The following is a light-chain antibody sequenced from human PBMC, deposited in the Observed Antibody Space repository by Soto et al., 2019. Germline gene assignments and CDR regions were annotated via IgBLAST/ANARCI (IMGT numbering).Light chain of an antibody. CDR2: EVS. CDR3: GSYTTTYVRI. V-gene: IGLV2-14*01. CDR1: SSDVGRYNY. Sequence: QSALTQPASVSGSPGQSITISCTGTSSDVGRYNYVSWYQQHPGRAPKLIIYEVSNRPSGVSDRFSGSKSGTVASLTISGLQAADEADYYYGSYTTTYVRIFGTGTKLTVL. J-gene: IGLJ1*01.